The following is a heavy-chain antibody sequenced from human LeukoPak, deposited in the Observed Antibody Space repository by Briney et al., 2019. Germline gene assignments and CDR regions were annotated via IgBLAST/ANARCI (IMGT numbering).Heavy chain of an antibody. CDR3: ARSGQHLFDF. D-gene: IGHD6-13*01. V-gene: IGHV3-48*03. J-gene: IGHJ4*02. Sequence: GGSLRLSCAASGFTFSSSEMNWVRQAPGKGLEWVSYISSSGSTISYADSVKGRFTISRDNAKNSLYLQMNSLRAEDTAIYYCARSGQHLFDFWGQGTLVTVSS. CDR2: ISSSGSTI. CDR1: GFTFSSSE.